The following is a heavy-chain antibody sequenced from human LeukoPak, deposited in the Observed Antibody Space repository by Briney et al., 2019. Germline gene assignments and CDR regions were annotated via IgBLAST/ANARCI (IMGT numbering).Heavy chain of an antibody. D-gene: IGHD1/OR15-1a*01. J-gene: IGHJ4*02. V-gene: IGHV4-39*01. CDR1: GGSISSASYY. Sequence: PSETLSLTCTVSGGSISSASYYWGWIRQHPGKGLEWIGSMHYSGTNYYNPSLKSRVTISVDTSKNQFSLKLSSVIAADTAVYYCASQLGGTTFHWGQGTLVTVSS. CDR2: MHYSGTN. CDR3: ASQLGGTTFH.